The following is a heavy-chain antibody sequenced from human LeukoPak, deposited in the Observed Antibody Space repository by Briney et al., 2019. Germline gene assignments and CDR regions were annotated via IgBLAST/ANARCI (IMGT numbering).Heavy chain of an antibody. CDR1: GFTFSSYA. Sequence: PGGSLRLSCAASGFTFSSYAMSWVRQAPGKGLEWVSAISGSGSYTDYADSVKGRFTISKDLSKNTLYMRMSSLRAEDTAVYFCAKRRYDSSGHFDSWGQGTLVTVSS. J-gene: IGHJ4*02. V-gene: IGHV3-23*01. CDR2: ISGSGSYT. CDR3: AKRRYDSSGHFDS. D-gene: IGHD3-22*01.